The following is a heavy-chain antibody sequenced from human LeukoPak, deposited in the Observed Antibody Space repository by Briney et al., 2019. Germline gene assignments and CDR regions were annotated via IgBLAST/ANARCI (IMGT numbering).Heavy chain of an antibody. CDR2: ISGSGDFT. CDR3: ARAYSGYDGMDV. J-gene: IGHJ6*04. Sequence: GGSLRLSCAASGFSFSSYTMNWVRQAPGKGLEWVSTISGSGDFTYYADSVKGRFTISRDNSKNTLYLQMNSLRDEDTAVYFCARAYSGYDGMDVWGKGTTVTISS. D-gene: IGHD1-26*01. CDR1: GFSFSSYT. V-gene: IGHV3-23*01.